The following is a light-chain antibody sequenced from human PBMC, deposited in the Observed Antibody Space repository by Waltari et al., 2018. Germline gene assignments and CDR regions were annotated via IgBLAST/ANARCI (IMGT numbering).Light chain of an antibody. J-gene: IGLJ3*02. Sequence: SYEVTQSPSVSVSPGQTANITCSGDNLGDKYVSWYQHKPGHSPVLIIYHDLQRPSGIPERFSGSNSENTATLTISGTQAMDEADYYCQAWDRSTVLFGGGAKLTVL. CDR3: QAWDRSTVL. V-gene: IGLV3-1*01. CDR1: NLGDKY. CDR2: HDL.